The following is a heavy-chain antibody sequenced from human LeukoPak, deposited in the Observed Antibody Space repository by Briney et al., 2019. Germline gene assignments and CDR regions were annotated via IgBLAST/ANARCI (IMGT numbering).Heavy chain of an antibody. CDR3: AKAGAMIVVVSHYFFDY. J-gene: IGHJ4*02. CDR2: ISGSGGST. CDR1: GFTFSSYA. D-gene: IGHD3-22*01. Sequence: GASLRLSCAASGFTFSSYAMSWVRQAPGKGLEWVSAISGSGGSTYYADSVKGRFTISRDNSKNTLYLQMNSLRAEDMAVYYCAKAGAMIVVVSHYFFDYWGQGTLVTVPS. V-gene: IGHV3-23*01.